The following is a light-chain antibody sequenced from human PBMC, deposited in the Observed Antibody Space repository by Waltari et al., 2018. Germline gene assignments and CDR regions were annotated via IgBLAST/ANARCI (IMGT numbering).Light chain of an antibody. J-gene: IGLJ2*01. CDR2: DFT. V-gene: IGLV2-14*03. CDR3: SSYTGRSTLV. Sequence: QSALTQPASVSGSPGQSLTISCTGTTNDVGGSNYVSLYQQHPGKASKLISSDFTYRPSGVYNRFSGSKSDNTASLTISGLQAEDESDYYCSSYTGRSTLVFGGGTKLTVL. CDR1: TNDVGGSNY.